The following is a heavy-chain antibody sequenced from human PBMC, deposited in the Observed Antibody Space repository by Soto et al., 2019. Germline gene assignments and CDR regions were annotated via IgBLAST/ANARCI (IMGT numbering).Heavy chain of an antibody. J-gene: IGHJ2*01. CDR1: GFTFDDHA. D-gene: IGHD5-12*01. CDR2: TNWNGDST. V-gene: IGHV3-20*01. Sequence: VQLVESGGHVVRPGGSLRLSCAASGFTFDDHAMSWVRQAPGKGLEWVSGTNWNGDSTGYADSVKGRFTISRDNAKNSLFLQMNSLRDEDTAFYHCARGYSGYDYGGYFDLWGRGTLVTVSS. CDR3: ARGYSGYDYGGYFDL.